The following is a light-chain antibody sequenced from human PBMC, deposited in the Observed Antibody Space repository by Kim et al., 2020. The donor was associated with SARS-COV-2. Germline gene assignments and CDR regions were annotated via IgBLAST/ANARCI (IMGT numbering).Light chain of an antibody. Sequence: GNTVPISCTRTSGNIADNYVQWYQQRPCSAPTIVIYEDSERPSGVPDRFSGSIDTSSSSASLTISGLKTEDEADYYCQSYDISNVIFGGGTQLTVL. CDR2: EDS. CDR1: SGNIADNY. J-gene: IGLJ2*01. CDR3: QSYDISNVI. V-gene: IGLV6-57*03.